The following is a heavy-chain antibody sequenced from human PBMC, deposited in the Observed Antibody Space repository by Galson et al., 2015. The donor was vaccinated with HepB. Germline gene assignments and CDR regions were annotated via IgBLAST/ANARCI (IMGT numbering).Heavy chain of an antibody. Sequence: SLRLSCTASGFTFSSYSMNWVRQAPGKGLEWVSSISSSSSYIYYADSVKGRFTISRDNAKNSLYLQMNSLRAEDTAVYYCARDMAPAAYYDILTGYPTGGNYYYGMDVWGQGTTVTVSS. CDR3: ARDMAPAAYYDILTGYPTGGNYYYGMDV. CDR1: GFTFSSYS. CDR2: ISSSSSYI. J-gene: IGHJ6*02. D-gene: IGHD3-9*01. V-gene: IGHV3-21*01.